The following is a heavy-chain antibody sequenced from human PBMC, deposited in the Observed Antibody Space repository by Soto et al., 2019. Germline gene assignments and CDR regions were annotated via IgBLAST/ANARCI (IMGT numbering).Heavy chain of an antibody. CDR2: ISGSGGST. Sequence: GGSLRLSGAPSGFTFSSYAMSWVRQAPGKGLKWVSAISGSGGSTYYADSVKGRFTISRDNSKNTLYLQMNSLRAEDTAVYYCAKDMVRGLYPEYFQHWGQGTLVTVSS. J-gene: IGHJ1*01. D-gene: IGHD3-10*01. CDR1: GFTFSSYA. CDR3: AKDMVRGLYPEYFQH. V-gene: IGHV3-23*01.